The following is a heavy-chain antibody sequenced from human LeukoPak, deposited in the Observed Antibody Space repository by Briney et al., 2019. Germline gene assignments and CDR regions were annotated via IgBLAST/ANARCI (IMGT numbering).Heavy chain of an antibody. CDR1: GGSISSYY. CDR3: ARVRAMIVFDY. J-gene: IGHJ4*02. Sequence: PSETLSLTCTVSGGSISSYYWSWIRRPPGKGLEWIGYIYYSGSTNYNPSLKSRVTISVDTSKNQFSLKLSSVTAADTAVYYCARVRAMIVFDYWGQGTLVTVSS. D-gene: IGHD3-22*01. V-gene: IGHV4-59*01. CDR2: IYYSGST.